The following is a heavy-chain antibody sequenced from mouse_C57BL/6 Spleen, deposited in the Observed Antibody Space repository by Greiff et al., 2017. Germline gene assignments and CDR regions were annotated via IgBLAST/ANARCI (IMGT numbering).Heavy chain of an antibody. J-gene: IGHJ4*01. D-gene: IGHD1-1*01. CDR1: GYTFTSYW. CDR2: IDPSDSYT. Sequence: QVQLQQPGAELVRPGTSVKLSCKASGYTFTSYWMHWVKQRPGQGLEWIGVIDPSDSYTNYNQKFKGKATLTVDTSSSTAYMQRSSLTSEDSAVYYCARNYGSFYAMDYWGQGTSVTVSS. V-gene: IGHV1-59*01. CDR3: ARNYGSFYAMDY.